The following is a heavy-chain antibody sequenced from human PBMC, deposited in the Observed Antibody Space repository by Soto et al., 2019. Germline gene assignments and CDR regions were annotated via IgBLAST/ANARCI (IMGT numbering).Heavy chain of an antibody. V-gene: IGHV3-7*01. CDR1: GFTFSSYW. J-gene: IGHJ4*02. Sequence: EVQLVESGGGLVQPGGSLRLSCAASGFTFSSYWMSWVRQAPGKGLEWEANIKQDGSEKYYVDSVKGRFTISRDNAKNSLYLQMNSLRAEDTAVYYCARVGRYCSSTSCYSRFDYWGQGTLVTVSS. CDR3: ARVGRYCSSTSCYSRFDY. CDR2: IKQDGSEK. D-gene: IGHD2-2*01.